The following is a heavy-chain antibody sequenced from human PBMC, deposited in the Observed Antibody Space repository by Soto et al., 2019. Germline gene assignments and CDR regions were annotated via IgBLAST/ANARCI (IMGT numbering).Heavy chain of an antibody. CDR1: GGSISSGDYY. V-gene: IGHV4-30-4*01. Sequence: SETLSLTCTVSGGSISSGDYYWSWIRQPPGKGLEWIGYIYYSGSTYYNPSLKSRVTISVDTSKNQFSLKLSSVTAADTAVYYCARFPHYYDSSGYYYGIGPFDYWGQGTLVTVSS. D-gene: IGHD3-22*01. J-gene: IGHJ4*02. CDR3: ARFPHYYDSSGYYYGIGPFDY. CDR2: IYYSGST.